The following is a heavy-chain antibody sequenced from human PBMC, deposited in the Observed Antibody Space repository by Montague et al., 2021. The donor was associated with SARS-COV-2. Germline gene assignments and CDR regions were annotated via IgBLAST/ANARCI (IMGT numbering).Heavy chain of an antibody. D-gene: IGHD1-26*01. V-gene: IGHV2-70*01. CDR2: IDWDDDK. J-gene: IGHJ3*02. CDR1: GFSLSTSGMC. Sequence: PALVKPTQTLTLTCTFSGFSLSTSGMCVSWIRQPPGKALEWLALIDWDDDKYYSTSLKTRLTISKDTSKNQVVLTMTNMDPVDTTTYYCARIWGATRGDAVDTGGQGTRVTVSS. CDR3: ARIWGATRGDAVDT.